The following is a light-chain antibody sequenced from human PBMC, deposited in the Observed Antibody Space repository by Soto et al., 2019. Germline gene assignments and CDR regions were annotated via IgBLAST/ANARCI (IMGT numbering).Light chain of an antibody. V-gene: IGKV1-5*01. Sequence: DIQMTQSPSTLSASVGDRVTITCRASQSISSWLAGYRQKPGKAPKLLIYDASSLESGVPSRFSGSGSGTEFTLTISSLQPDDFATYYCQQYNSYSWTFGQGTKVEIK. CDR2: DAS. J-gene: IGKJ1*01. CDR3: QQYNSYSWT. CDR1: QSISSW.